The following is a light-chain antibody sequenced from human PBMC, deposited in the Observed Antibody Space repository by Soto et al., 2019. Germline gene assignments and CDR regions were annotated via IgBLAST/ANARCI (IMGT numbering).Light chain of an antibody. CDR2: DVN. J-gene: IGLJ1*01. Sequence: SALTQPRSVSGSPGQSVTISCTGTSSDVGGYNYVTWYQHHPGKAPKLMISDVNKRASGVPDRFSGSKSGNTASLTISGLQAEDEADYYCCSFGGRVFVFGTGTKVTVL. CDR1: SSDVGGYNY. CDR3: CSFGGRVFV. V-gene: IGLV2-11*01.